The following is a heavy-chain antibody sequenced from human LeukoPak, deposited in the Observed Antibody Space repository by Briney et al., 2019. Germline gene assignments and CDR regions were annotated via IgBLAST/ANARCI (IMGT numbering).Heavy chain of an antibody. J-gene: IGHJ4*02. D-gene: IGHD3-3*01. V-gene: IGHV4-38-2*02. CDR1: GYSISSGYY. CDR2: IYHSGST. Sequence: PSETLSLTCTVSGYSISSGYYWGWIRQSPGKGLEWIGSIYHSGSTYYNPSLKSRVTISVDTSKNQFSLKLSSVTAADTAVYYCARARPRITIFGVVIISNDYFDYWGQGTLVTVSS. CDR3: ARARPRITIFGVVIISNDYFDY.